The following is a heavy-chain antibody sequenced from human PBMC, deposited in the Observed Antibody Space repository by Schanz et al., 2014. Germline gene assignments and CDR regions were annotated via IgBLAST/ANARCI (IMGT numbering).Heavy chain of an antibody. V-gene: IGHV3-21*01. CDR1: GFSLSSYN. CDR2: ISSSSSYI. J-gene: IGHJ4*02. Sequence: VQLVESGGGVVQPGRSLRLSCAASGFSLSSYNMNWVRQAPGKGLEWVSSISSSSSYIYYADSVKGRFTISRDNAKNSLYLQMTSLRAEDTAVYSCARDKGGYYPFDYWGQGTLVTVSS. D-gene: IGHD3-3*01. CDR3: ARDKGGYYPFDY.